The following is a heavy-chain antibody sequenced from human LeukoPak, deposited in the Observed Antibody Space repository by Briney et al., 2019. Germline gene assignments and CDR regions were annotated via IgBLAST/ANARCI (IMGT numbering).Heavy chain of an antibody. Sequence: GGSLRLSCAASGFTFSDYYMSWIRQAPGKGLEWVSFISGSSTYRYYADSVRGRFTISRDNAKNSLYLQMNSLRSEDTAVYYCVRDRPFDFWGQGTPVTVSS. J-gene: IGHJ4*02. V-gene: IGHV3-11*06. CDR3: VRDRPFDF. CDR1: GFTFSDYY. CDR2: ISGSSTYR.